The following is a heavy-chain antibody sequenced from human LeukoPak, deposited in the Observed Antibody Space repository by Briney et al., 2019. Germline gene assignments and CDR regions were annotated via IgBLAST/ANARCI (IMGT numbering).Heavy chain of an antibody. CDR2: ISSSGSTI. J-gene: IGHJ4*02. CDR3: ARDYWNDGDGGDH. Sequence: GGSLRLSCAASGFTFSDYLMSWIRQPPAKGLEWVSYISSSGSTIYYADSVKGRFTISRDNAKNSLYLQMNSLRAEDTAVYYCARDYWNDGDGGDHWGQGNLVSVSS. D-gene: IGHD1-1*01. V-gene: IGHV3-11*04. CDR1: GFTFSDYL.